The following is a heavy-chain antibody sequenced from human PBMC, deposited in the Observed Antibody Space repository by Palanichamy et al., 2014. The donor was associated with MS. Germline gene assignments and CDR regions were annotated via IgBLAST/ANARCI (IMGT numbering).Heavy chain of an antibody. CDR3: ASLDRQAVID. CDR1: GASISSRGY. V-gene: IGHV4-4*02. Sequence: QVQLQESGPGLVKPSETLSLTCAVSGASISSRGYWSWVRQPPGMGLEWIGEITHRGNSSYNPSLKSRVTISMDRSTNHFSLRLNSVTAADTAVYYCASLDRQAVIDWGQGTLVTVSS. CDR2: ITHRGNS. J-gene: IGHJ1*01. D-gene: IGHD2/OR15-2a*01.